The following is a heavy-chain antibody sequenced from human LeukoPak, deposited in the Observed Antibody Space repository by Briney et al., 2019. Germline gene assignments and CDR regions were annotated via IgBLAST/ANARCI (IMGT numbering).Heavy chain of an antibody. CDR2: IGGSGGST. D-gene: IGHD3-9*01. CDR1: GFTFSDHY. J-gene: IGHJ4*02. V-gene: IGHV3-23*01. Sequence: PGGSLRLSCAASGFTFSDHYMDWVPQAPGKGLEWVSAIGGSGGSTYYADSVKGRFTISRDNSKSTLYRQMNSLRAEDMAVYYCAKGECDWFYPYYFDYWGQGTLVTVSS. CDR3: AKGECDWFYPYYFDY.